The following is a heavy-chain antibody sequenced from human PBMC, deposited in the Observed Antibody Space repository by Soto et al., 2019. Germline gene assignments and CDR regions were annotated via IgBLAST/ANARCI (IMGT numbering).Heavy chain of an antibody. V-gene: IGHV1-2*04. CDR3: ARLIATTQSGELDY. CDR2: INPNSDGT. Sequence: GASVKVSCKASGGTFSSYAISWVRQAPGQGLEWMGWINPNSDGTNYAQKFQGWVTMTRDTSTSTAYMELRSLRSDDTAVYYCARLIATTQSGELDYWGQGTLVTVSS. J-gene: IGHJ4*02. CDR1: GGTFSSYA. D-gene: IGHD1-26*01.